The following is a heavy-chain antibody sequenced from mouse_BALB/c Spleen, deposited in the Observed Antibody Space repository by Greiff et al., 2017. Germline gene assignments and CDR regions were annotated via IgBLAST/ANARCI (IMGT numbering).Heavy chain of an antibody. Sequence: VQLKESGAELVRPGALVKLSCKASGFNIKDYYMHWVKQRPEQGLEWIGWIDPENGNTIYDPKFQGKASITADTSSNTAYLQLSSLTSEDTAVYYCARGGNSFAYWGQGTLVTVSA. CDR3: ARGGNSFAY. D-gene: IGHD2-1*01. CDR2: IDPENGNT. J-gene: IGHJ3*01. CDR1: GFNIKDYY. V-gene: IGHV14-1*02.